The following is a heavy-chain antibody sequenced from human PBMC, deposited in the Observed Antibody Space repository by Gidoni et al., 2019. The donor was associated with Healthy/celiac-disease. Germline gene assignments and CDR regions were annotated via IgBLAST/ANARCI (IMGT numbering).Heavy chain of an antibody. J-gene: IGHJ6*02. D-gene: IGHD3-10*01. CDR3: ARIKEGDYYYYGMDV. CDR2: IDWDDDK. V-gene: IGHV2-70*15. Sequence: QVTLRESGPALVKPTQTLTLTCTFSGFARSTSGMCVSWIRQPPGQALEWLARIDWDDDKYYSTSLKTRLTISKDTSKNQVVLTLSNMDPVDTATYYCARIKEGDYYYYGMDVWGQGTTVTVSS. CDR1: GFARSTSGMC.